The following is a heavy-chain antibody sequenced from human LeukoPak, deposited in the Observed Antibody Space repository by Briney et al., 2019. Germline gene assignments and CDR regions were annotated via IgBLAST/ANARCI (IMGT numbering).Heavy chain of an antibody. J-gene: IGHJ4*02. CDR3: ARRGDYYDISGYYRGFFDY. D-gene: IGHD3-22*01. CDR1: GGSISSSSYY. V-gene: IGHV4-39*07. Sequence: SETLSLTCTVSGGSISSSSYYWGWIRQPPGKGLEWIGNIYYSGSTYYNPSLKSRVTISVDTSKNQFSLKLSSVTAADTAVYYCARRGDYYDISGYYRGFFDYWGQGTLVTVSS. CDR2: IYYSGST.